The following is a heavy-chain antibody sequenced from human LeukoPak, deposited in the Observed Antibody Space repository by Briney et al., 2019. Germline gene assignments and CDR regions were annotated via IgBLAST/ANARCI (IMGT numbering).Heavy chain of an antibody. J-gene: IGHJ4*02. D-gene: IGHD3-10*01. CDR1: GYTFTSYY. V-gene: IGHV1-46*01. CDR2: INPSGGST. Sequence: ASVKVSCKASGYTFTSYYMHWVRQAPGQGLEWMGIINPSGGSTSYAQKFQGRVTMTRDASTSTVYMELSSLRSEDTAVYYCASGSRGSGSGSYRADYWGQGTLVTVSS. CDR3: ASGSRGSGSGSYRADY.